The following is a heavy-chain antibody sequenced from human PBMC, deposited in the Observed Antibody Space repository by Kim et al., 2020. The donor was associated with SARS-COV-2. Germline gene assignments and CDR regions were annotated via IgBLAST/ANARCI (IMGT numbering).Heavy chain of an antibody. CDR2: IVVGTGDT. V-gene: IGHV1-58*01. D-gene: IGHD3-22*01. CDR3: AAVILDYYDTSGYFPPWNTRYFDD. Sequence: SVKVSCKASGFTFSNSAVQWVRQARGQRLEWIGWIVVGTGDTKYAQEFQDRVTITRDMSTSTAYIYLSSLRSEDTAVYYCAAVILDYYDTSGYFPPWNTRYFDDWGQGTLVTVSS. CDR1: GFTFSNSA. J-gene: IGHJ4*02.